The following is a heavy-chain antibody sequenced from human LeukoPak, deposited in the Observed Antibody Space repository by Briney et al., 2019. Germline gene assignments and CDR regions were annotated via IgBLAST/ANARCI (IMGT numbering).Heavy chain of an antibody. CDR3: AKGGSVVPAAQYFQH. Sequence: SGGSLRLSCAASGFTFSSYGMHWVRQAPGKGLEWVAFIRYDGSNKYYADSVKGRFTISRDNSKNTLYLQMNSLRAEDTAVYYCAKGGSVVPAAQYFQHWGQGTLVTVSS. CDR1: GFTFSSYG. CDR2: IRYDGSNK. V-gene: IGHV3-30*02. D-gene: IGHD2-2*01. J-gene: IGHJ1*01.